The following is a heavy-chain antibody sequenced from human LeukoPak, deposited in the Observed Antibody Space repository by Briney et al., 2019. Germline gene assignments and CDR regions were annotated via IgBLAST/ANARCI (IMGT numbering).Heavy chain of an antibody. Sequence: SETLSLTCTVSGGSISSGGYYWSWIRQHPGKGLEWIGYIYYSGSTYYNPSLKSRVTISVDTSKNQFSLKLSSVTAADTAVYYCARTQGENYYYYGMDVWGQGTTVTASS. CDR3: ARTQGENYYYYGMDV. J-gene: IGHJ6*02. V-gene: IGHV4-31*03. CDR2: IYYSGST. CDR1: GGSISSGGYY.